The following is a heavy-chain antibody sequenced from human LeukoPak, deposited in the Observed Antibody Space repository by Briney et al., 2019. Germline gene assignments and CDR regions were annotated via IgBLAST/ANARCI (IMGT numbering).Heavy chain of an antibody. Sequence: SETLSLTCIVSGGPITNYYWSWIRQPPGKGLDWIGYIFYRGDPNYNPSLKSRVTISLDASKSQFSLKLSSVTAADTAVYYCARGRGYGSGSRFDYWGQGTLVTVSS. CDR1: GGPITNYY. CDR2: IFYRGDP. D-gene: IGHD3-10*01. CDR3: ARGRGYGSGSRFDY. V-gene: IGHV4-59*01. J-gene: IGHJ4*02.